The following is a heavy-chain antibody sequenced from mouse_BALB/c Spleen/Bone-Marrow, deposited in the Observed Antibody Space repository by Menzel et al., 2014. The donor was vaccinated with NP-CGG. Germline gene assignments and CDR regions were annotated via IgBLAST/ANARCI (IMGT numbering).Heavy chain of an antibody. J-gene: IGHJ3*01. Sequence: QVQLQQSGAELVKPGASVKLSRKASGYTFTSYYMYWVKQRPGQGLEWIGEINPSNGGTNFNEKFKSKATLTVDKSSSTAYMQLSSLTFEDSAIYCCTRPYYGYVGYAYWGQGTQVTVSA. D-gene: IGHD1-2*01. V-gene: IGHV1S81*02. CDR2: INPSNGGT. CDR1: GYTFTSYY. CDR3: TRPYYGYVGYAY.